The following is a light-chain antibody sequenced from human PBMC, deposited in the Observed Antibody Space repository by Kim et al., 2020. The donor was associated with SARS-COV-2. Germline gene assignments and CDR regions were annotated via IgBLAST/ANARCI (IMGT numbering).Light chain of an antibody. J-gene: IGKJ1*01. Sequence: DIQMTQSPSSLSASVGDRVTITCRASQSISSYLNWYQQKPGKAPKLLIYAASSLQSGVPSRFSGSGSGTDFTLTISNLQPEDFATYYCQQGYSTPHAFGQGTKVDIK. V-gene: IGKV1-39*01. CDR2: AAS. CDR3: QQGYSTPHA. CDR1: QSISSY.